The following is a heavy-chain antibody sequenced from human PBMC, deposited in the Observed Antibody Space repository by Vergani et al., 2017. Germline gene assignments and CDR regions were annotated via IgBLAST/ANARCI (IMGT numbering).Heavy chain of an antibody. CDR3: TRRGHGDYFSYSHVDY. V-gene: IGHV5-51*03. Sequence: EVMLVQSGAEVKKPGESLKISCKYSESSFISNEIAWVRQMSGKGLQWMGNINPIDSKIAYSPSFQGQAIMSLDKSITTAYLQWRSLKASDTAIYYCTRRGHGDYFSYSHVDYWGQGTLVTVSS. J-gene: IGHJ4*02. D-gene: IGHD4-17*01. CDR1: ESSFISNE. CDR2: INPIDSKI.